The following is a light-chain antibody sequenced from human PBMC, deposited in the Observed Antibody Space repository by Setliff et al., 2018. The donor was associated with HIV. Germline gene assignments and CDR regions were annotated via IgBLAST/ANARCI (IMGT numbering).Light chain of an antibody. J-gene: IGLJ3*02. CDR3: GTWDSGLSAGV. Sequence: QSALTQPPSVSAAPGQKVTISCSGSSSNIGNNYVSWYQQLPGTAPKLLIYENNKRPSGIPDRFSGSKSGTSATLGITGLQTGDEADYYCGTWDSGLSAGVFGGGTK. CDR1: SSNIGNNY. CDR2: ENN. V-gene: IGLV1-51*02.